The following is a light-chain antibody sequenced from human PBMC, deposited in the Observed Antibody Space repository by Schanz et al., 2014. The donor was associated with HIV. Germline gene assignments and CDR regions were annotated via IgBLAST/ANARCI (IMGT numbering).Light chain of an antibody. CDR2: ENN. CDR3: QSFDSSLSAVV. V-gene: IGLV1-40*01. CDR1: SSTIGAGYD. J-gene: IGLJ2*01. Sequence: QSVLTQPPSVSGAPGQRITISCTGSSSTIGAGYDVHWYQQVPGTAPKLLIYENNHRPSGVPDRISGSRSATSASLAITGLQAEDEADYYCQSFDSSLSAVVFGGGTKLTVL.